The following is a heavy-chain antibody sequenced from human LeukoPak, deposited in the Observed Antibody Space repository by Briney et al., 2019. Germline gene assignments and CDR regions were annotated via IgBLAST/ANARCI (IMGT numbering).Heavy chain of an antibody. CDR2: INAGGGET. J-gene: IGHJ3*01. D-gene: IGHD4-17*01. V-gene: IGHV3-23*01. CDR3: GSDPNGDYFGAFEF. Sequence: PGGSLRLSCAASVFTFSTYAMTGVRQAAEKGLEWVSIINAGGGETYYADSVKGRFTISRDNSKNTLYLQMNSLRVEDTAVYYCGSDPNGDYFGAFEFWGQETLVTVSA. CDR1: VFTFSTYA.